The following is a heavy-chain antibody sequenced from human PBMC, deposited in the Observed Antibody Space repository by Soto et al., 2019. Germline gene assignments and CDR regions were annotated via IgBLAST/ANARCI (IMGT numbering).Heavy chain of an antibody. CDR1: GFTFSSYG. V-gene: IGHV3-33*01. D-gene: IGHD2-2*01. J-gene: IGHJ4*02. CDR2: IWYDGSNK. Sequence: GGSLRLSCAASGFTFSSYGMHWVRQAPGKGLEWVAVIWYDGSNKYYADSVKGRFTISRDNSKNTLYLQMNSLRAEDTAVYYCARDQTLIVVVPAAMDYWGQGTLVTVSS. CDR3: ARDQTLIVVVPAAMDY.